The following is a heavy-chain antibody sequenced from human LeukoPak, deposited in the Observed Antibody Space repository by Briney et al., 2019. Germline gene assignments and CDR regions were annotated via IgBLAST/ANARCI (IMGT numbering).Heavy chain of an antibody. CDR3: ARDRVSYCSSTRCYVLLFDY. Sequence: PGGSLRLSCAASGFTFSSYWMSWVRQARGKGLEWVAYIKQDGSEKYYVDSVKGRFTISRDNAKNSLYLQMNSLRAEDTAVYYCARDRVSYCSSTRCYVLLFDYWGQGTLVTVSS. J-gene: IGHJ4*02. CDR2: IKQDGSEK. CDR1: GFTFSSYW. D-gene: IGHD2-2*01. V-gene: IGHV3-7*01.